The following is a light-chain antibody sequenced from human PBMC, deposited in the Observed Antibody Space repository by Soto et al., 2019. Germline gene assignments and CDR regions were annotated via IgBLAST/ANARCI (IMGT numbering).Light chain of an antibody. CDR2: DTT. CDR3: LLSYNGAPSV. CDR1: IDTVTTSHW. V-gene: IGLV7-46*01. J-gene: IGLJ7*01. Sequence: QAVVTQESSLTVSPGGTVTLTCDSSIDTVTTSHWPYWFQQKPGQAPKTLIYDTTNRHSWTPARFSGSILGGKAALILSGAQPEDAAEYYCLLSYNGAPSVFGGGTQLTVL.